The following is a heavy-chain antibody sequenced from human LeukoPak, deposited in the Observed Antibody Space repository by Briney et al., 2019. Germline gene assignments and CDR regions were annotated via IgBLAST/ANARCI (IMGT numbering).Heavy chain of an antibody. J-gene: IGHJ4*02. CDR3: ARDGRTYYFDY. Sequence: SETLSLTCTVSGXSISSYYGSWIRQPPGKGLEWIGYIYYSGSTNYNPSLKSRVTISVDTSKNQFSLELSSVTAADTAVYYCARDGRTYYFDYWGQGTLVTVSS. CDR2: IYYSGST. V-gene: IGHV4-59*01. D-gene: IGHD2-15*01. CDR1: GXSISSYY.